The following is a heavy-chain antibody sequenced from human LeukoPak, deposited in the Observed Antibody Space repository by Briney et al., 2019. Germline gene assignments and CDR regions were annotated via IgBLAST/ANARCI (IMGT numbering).Heavy chain of an antibody. CDR2: ISGSGGST. J-gene: IGHJ4*02. CDR3: ARDLNYDFWSGPYFDY. CDR1: GFTFSSYA. V-gene: IGHV3-23*01. D-gene: IGHD3-3*01. Sequence: GGSLRLSCAASGFTFSSYAMTWVRQAPGKGLEWVSSISGSGGSTYYADSVKGRFTISRDNAKNSLYLQMNSLRAEDTAVYYCARDLNYDFWSGPYFDYWGQGTLVTVSS.